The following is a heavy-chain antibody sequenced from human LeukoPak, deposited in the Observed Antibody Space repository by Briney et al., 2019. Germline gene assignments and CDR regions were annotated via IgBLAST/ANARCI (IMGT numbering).Heavy chain of an antibody. CDR3: ARHGSGWSFDY. J-gene: IGHJ4*02. CDR1: GGSINIYY. Sequence: SETLSLTCTVSGGSINIYYWGWIRQSPGKGLEWIGYIYSSGTTNYNPSLKSRVTMSIDTSENQFSLKLSSVTAADTALYYCARHGSGWSFDYWGRGALVTVSS. V-gene: IGHV4-59*08. CDR2: IYSSGTT. D-gene: IGHD6-19*01.